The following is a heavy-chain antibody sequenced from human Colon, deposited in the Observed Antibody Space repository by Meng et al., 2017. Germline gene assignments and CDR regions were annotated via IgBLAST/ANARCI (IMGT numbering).Heavy chain of an antibody. D-gene: IGHD6-19*01. J-gene: IGHJ6*02. Sequence: GESLKISCAASGFTLNYALSWVRQAPGKGLEWVSSISVTGDSTYFAESVRGRFTITRDNSRKTVILLMDSLRTEDTAVYYCAKDPRMAVPGGGYHYYGMDVWGQGTTVTVSS. V-gene: IGHV3-23*01. CDR2: ISVTGDST. CDR3: AKDPRMAVPGGGYHYYGMDV. CDR1: GFTLNYA.